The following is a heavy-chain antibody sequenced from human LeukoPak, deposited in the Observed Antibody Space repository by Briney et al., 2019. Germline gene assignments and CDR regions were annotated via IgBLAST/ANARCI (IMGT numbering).Heavy chain of an antibody. CDR1: GYSFTTCY. J-gene: IGHJ4*02. V-gene: IGHV1-46*01. CDR2: MNPRGGST. Sequence: ASVKVSCEASGYSFTTCYMHWMRQAPGQGLEWMGTMNPRGGSTNYAQKFQGRVTMIRDPSTSTVYMELSSLRFEDTAVYYCARVDDYGGNSVGYWGQGTLVTVSS. CDR3: ARVDDYGGNSVGY. D-gene: IGHD4-23*01.